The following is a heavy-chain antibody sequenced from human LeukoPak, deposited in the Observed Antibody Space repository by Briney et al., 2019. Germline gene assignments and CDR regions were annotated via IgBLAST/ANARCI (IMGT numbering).Heavy chain of an antibody. Sequence: KPSETLSLTCALYGGSFSGYYWRWIRQPPGKGLEWVGEVNHSGSTNYNPPLKSRVTLSVHRSKNQFSLKLSAVTAGDTAVYYCARGSSRGSGIWGKRTMVTVSS. CDR3: ARGSSRGSGI. V-gene: IGHV4-34*01. CDR1: GGSFSGYY. D-gene: IGHD3-10*01. CDR2: VNHSGST. J-gene: IGHJ3*02.